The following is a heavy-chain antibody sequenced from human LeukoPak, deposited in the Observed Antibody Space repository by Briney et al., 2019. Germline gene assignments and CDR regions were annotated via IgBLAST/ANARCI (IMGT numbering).Heavy chain of an antibody. J-gene: IGHJ5*02. D-gene: IGHD5-18*01. V-gene: IGHV3-33*01. CDR3: ARGGTAMRGWFDP. Sequence: PGGSLRLSCAASGFTFSSYGMHWVRQAPGKGLEWVAVIWYDGSNKYYADSVKGRFTISRDNSKNTLSLQMNSLRAEDTSVYYCARGGTAMRGWFDPWGQGPLVTVSS. CDR1: GFTFSSYG. CDR2: IWYDGSNK.